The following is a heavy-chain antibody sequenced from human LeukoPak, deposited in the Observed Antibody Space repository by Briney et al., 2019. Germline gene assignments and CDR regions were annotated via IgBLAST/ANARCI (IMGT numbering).Heavy chain of an antibody. V-gene: IGHV1-18*01. J-gene: IGHJ4*02. D-gene: IGHD2-2*01. CDR3: ARGNVVVPAASPIDY. Sequence: AASVKVSCKASGYTFTSYGISWVRQAPGQGLEWMGWISAYNGNTNYAQKLQGRVTMTTDTSTSTAYMELRSLRSDATAVYYCARGNVVVPAASPIDYWGQGTLVTVSS. CDR1: GYTFTSYG. CDR2: ISAYNGNT.